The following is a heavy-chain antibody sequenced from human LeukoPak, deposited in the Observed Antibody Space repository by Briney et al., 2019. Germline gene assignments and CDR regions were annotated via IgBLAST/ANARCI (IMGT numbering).Heavy chain of an antibody. CDR3: VRQAGGQQLDNWFDP. CDR1: GFTFNTYT. CDR2: ISYDGSNK. D-gene: IGHD6-13*01. Sequence: SGGSLRLSCAASGFTFNTYTMHWVRQAPGKGLEWVAVISYDGSNKYYADSVKGRFTLSRDNSKNTLYLEMNSLRAEDTAVYYCVRQAGGQQLDNWFDPWGQGILVIVSS. V-gene: IGHV3-30-3*01. J-gene: IGHJ5*02.